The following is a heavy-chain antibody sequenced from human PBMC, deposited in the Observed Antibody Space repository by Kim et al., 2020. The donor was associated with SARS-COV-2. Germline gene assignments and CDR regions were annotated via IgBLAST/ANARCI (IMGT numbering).Heavy chain of an antibody. D-gene: IGHD3-3*01. CDR2: IYYSGST. CDR3: ARVEKRVVMRYYFDY. V-gene: IGHV4-59*08. J-gene: IGHJ4*02. CDR1: GGSISSYY. Sequence: SETLSLTCTVSGGSISSYYWSWIRQPPGKGLEWIGYIYYSGSTNYNPSLKSRVTISVDTSKNQFSLKLSSVTAADTAVYYCARVEKRVVMRYYFDYWGQGTLVTVSS.